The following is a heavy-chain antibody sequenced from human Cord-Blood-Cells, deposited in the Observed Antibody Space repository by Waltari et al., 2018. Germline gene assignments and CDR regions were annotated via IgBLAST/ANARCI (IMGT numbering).Heavy chain of an antibody. D-gene: IGHD3-10*01. J-gene: IGHJ4*02. CDR2: FDPEDGET. V-gene: IGHV1-24*01. CDR1: GYTLTYFS. CDR3: ATDPYYYGSGSYDY. Sequence: QVQLVQSGAEVKKPGASVKVSCQVSGYTLTYFSIYWVRTAPGKGLEWMGGFDPEDGETIYEERYKGRVTMTEDTSTDTAYMELSSLRSEDTAVYYCATDPYYYGSGSYDYWGQGTLVTVSS.